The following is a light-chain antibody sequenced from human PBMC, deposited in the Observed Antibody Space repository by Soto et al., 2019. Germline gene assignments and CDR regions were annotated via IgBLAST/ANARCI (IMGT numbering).Light chain of an antibody. CDR1: QSISSW. CDR3: QQYNSYPYT. J-gene: IGKJ5*01. V-gene: IGKV1-5*01. CDR2: DAS. Sequence: DIKMNMSPSTLSAYEGDRVTITCRASQSISSWLAWYQQKPGKAPKLLIYDASSLESGVPSRFSGSGSGTEFTLTISSLQPDDFATFYCQQYNSYPYTFGQGTRLEI.